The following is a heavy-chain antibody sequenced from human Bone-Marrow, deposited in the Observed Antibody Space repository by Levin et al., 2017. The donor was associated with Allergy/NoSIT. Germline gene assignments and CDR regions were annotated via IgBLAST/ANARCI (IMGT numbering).Heavy chain of an antibody. CDR2: ISSSSSYI. Sequence: TGGSLRLSCAASGFTFSSYSMNWVRQAPGKGLEWVSSISSSSSYIYYADSVKGRFTISRDNAKNSLYLQMNSLRAEDTAVYYCASLRDRTGIYYFDYWGQGTLVTVSS. CDR1: GFTFSSYS. V-gene: IGHV3-21*01. CDR3: ASLRDRTGIYYFDY. J-gene: IGHJ4*02. D-gene: IGHD1-1*01.